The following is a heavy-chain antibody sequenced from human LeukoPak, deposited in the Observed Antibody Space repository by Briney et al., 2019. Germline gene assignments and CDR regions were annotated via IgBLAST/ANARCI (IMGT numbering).Heavy chain of an antibody. V-gene: IGHV3-33*01. D-gene: IGHD3-10*01. CDR1: GFTFSSYG. CDR2: IWYDGSNK. J-gene: IGHJ4*02. Sequence: GGSLRLSCAASGFTFSSYGMHWVRQAPGKGLEWVAVIWYDGSNKYYADSVRGRFTISRDNSKNTLYLQMNSLRAEDTAVYYCASYYGSGSHWGQGTLVTVSS. CDR3: ASYYGSGSH.